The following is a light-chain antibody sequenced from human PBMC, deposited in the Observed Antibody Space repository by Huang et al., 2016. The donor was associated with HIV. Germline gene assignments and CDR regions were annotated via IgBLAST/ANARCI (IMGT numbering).Light chain of an antibody. V-gene: IGKV1-NL1*01. CDR2: ATS. J-gene: IGKJ2*01. CDR1: QGITKS. CDR3: QQYYNTPYT. Sequence: DIQMTQSPSSLSASVGDRVTITFRASQGITKSLVWYQQKPGNAPKLLLFATSRLERGVPSRFSGSGAGTDVTLTISSLQPEDFATYYCQQYYNTPYTFGQGTKLEIK.